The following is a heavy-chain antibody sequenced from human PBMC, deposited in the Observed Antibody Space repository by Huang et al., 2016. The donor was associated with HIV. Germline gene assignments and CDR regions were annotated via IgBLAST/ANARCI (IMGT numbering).Heavy chain of an antibody. D-gene: IGHD6-13*01. CDR1: GDFISSTNYY. V-gene: IGHV4-39*01. CDR2: VYHSGRT. CDR3: ASQHIGAAATWF. J-gene: IGHJ4*02. Sequence: QLQLQESGPGQVKPSETLSLTCTVSGDFISSTNYYWGWIRQSPGKGLEWVGSVYHSGRTNYNPSLKSRVTLSVDTSRNQFSLRLNSVTAADTAVYYCASQHIGAAATWFWGRGTQVAVSS.